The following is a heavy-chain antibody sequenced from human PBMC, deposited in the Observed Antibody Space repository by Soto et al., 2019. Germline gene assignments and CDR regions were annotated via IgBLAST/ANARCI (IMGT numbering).Heavy chain of an antibody. J-gene: IGHJ4*02. V-gene: IGHV1-2*02. CDR3: ARLVGSL. D-gene: IGHD1-26*01. CDR2: INPNSGDT. CDR1: GYTFTGYR. Sequence: ASVKVSCKASGYTFTGYRMHWVRQAPGQGLEWMGWINPNSGDTNLAEKFQGRVTLTRDTSITTAYLELSRLTSDDTAVYYCARLVGSLWGQGTLVTVSS.